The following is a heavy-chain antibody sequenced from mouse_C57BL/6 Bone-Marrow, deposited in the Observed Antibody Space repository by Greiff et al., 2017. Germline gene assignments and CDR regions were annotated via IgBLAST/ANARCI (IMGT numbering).Heavy chain of an antibody. J-gene: IGHJ4*01. CDR1: GYTFTSYW. V-gene: IGHV1-69*01. D-gene: IGHD1-1*01. CDR3: AKPRDYYGYAMDY. CDR2: IDPSDSYT. Sequence: QVQLQQPGAELVMPGASVKLSCKASGYTFTSYWMHWVKQRPGQGLEWIGEIDPSDSYTNYNQKFNGKSTLTVDKSSSTAYMQLSSLTSEDSAVYYYAKPRDYYGYAMDYWGQGTSVTVSA.